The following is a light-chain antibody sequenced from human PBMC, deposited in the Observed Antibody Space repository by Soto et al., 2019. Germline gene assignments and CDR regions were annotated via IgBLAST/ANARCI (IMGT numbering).Light chain of an antibody. Sequence: EIVLTQSPGTLSLSPGERATLSCRASQSVSSSYLAWYQQKPGQAPRLLIYGASSRATGIPGRFSGSGSGTDFTLTISRLEPEAFAVYYCQQYGRSPFTFGPGTKVDIK. CDR1: QSVSSSY. CDR2: GAS. V-gene: IGKV3-20*01. CDR3: QQYGRSPFT. J-gene: IGKJ3*01.